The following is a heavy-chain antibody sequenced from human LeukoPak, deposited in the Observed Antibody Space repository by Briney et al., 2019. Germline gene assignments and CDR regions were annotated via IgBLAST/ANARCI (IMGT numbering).Heavy chain of an antibody. CDR3: ARGTYDFWSGYYLS. Sequence: SETLSLTCTVSGGSFNSYYWNWIRQPPGKGLEWIGYIYYTGSTNYNPSLKSRVTISVDTSKNQFSLKLSSVTAADTAVYYCARGTYDFWSGYYLSWGQGTLVTVSS. D-gene: IGHD3-3*01. V-gene: IGHV4-59*01. CDR1: GGSFNSYY. J-gene: IGHJ5*02. CDR2: IYYTGST.